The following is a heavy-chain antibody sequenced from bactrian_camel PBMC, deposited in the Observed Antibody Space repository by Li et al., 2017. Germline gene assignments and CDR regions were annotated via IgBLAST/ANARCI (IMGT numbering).Heavy chain of an antibody. V-gene: IGHV3S1*01. CDR1: GYVYKDKC. CDR3: AADPSEGPLCADGHCFPVPLSWTSCGDFPY. D-gene: IGHD3*01. J-gene: IGHJ6*01. Sequence: HVQLVESGGGLVQPGGSLRLSCVASGYVYKDKCMAWFRQAPGKEREGVASIYTVDGSTYYADSVKGRFSISQDNAKNTWYLQMNSLEPEDTAMYYCAADPSEGPLCADGHCFPVPLSWTSCGDFPYWGQGTQVTVS. CDR2: IYTVDGST.